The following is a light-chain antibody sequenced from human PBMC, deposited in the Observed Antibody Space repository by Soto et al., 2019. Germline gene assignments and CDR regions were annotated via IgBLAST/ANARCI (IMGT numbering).Light chain of an antibody. CDR3: QQSYSTHSIT. CDR2: AAS. V-gene: IGKV1-39*01. Sequence: DIQMTQSPSTLSASVGDRVTITCRASQSISSWLAWYQQKPGKAPKLLIYAASSLQSGVPSRFSGSGSGTDFTLTISSLQPEDFATYYCQQSYSTHSITFGQGTRLEIK. J-gene: IGKJ5*01. CDR1: QSISSW.